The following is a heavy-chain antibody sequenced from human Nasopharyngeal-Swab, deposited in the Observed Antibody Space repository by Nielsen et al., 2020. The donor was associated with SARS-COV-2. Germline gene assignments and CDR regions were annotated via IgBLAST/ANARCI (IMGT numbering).Heavy chain of an antibody. CDR1: GFTFDDYT. CDR3: GKLPSRIAVAGTSYFDY. CDR2: ISWDGGST. J-gene: IGHJ4*02. D-gene: IGHD6-19*01. Sequence: GESLKISCAASGFTFDDYTMHWVRQAPGKGLEWVSLISWDGGSTYYADSVKGRFTISRDNSKNTLYLQMNSLRAEDTAMYDCGKLPSRIAVAGTSYFDYWGRGTLVAVSS. V-gene: IGHV3-43*01.